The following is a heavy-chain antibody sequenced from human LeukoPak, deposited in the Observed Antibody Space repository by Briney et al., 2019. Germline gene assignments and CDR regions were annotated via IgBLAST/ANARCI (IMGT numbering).Heavy chain of an antibody. CDR1: GFTFSTYG. V-gene: IGHV3-30*02. CDR3: ANEWLHVSGSYKANN. Sequence: GGSLRLSCAASGFTFSTYGMHWVHQAPGKGLEWVAFIRSDGSDKYHADSVKGRFTISRDNSKNTLYLQMNSLRTEDTAVYYCANEWLHVSGSYKANNWGQGTLVTVSS. CDR2: IRSDGSDK. J-gene: IGHJ4*02. D-gene: IGHD3-10*01.